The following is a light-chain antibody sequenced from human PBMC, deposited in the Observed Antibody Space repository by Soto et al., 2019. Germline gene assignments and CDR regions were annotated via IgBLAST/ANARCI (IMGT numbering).Light chain of an antibody. CDR1: QSVSSN. V-gene: IGKV3-20*01. Sequence: ELVMTQSPATLSVSPGERATLSCRSSQSVSSNLAWYQQKPGQAPRLLIYGASTRATGIPDRFSGSGSGTDFTLTISRLEPEDFAVYYCQQYGSSPPLTFGGGTKVEIK. J-gene: IGKJ4*01. CDR2: GAS. CDR3: QQYGSSPPLT.